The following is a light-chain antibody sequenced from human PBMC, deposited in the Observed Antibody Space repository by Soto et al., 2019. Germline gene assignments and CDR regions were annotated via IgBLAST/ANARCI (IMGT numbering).Light chain of an antibody. J-gene: IGKJ2*01. CDR3: QQYNDWPPRYT. V-gene: IGKV3-15*01. CDR2: AAS. Sequence: EIVMTQSPATLSVSPGERVSLSCRASQRVSSNVAWYQQKLGQAPRLLMFAASTRATGIPARFSGSGSGIEFTLTISSLQSEDFAVYYCQQYNDWPPRYTFGQGTKLEIK. CDR1: QRVSSN.